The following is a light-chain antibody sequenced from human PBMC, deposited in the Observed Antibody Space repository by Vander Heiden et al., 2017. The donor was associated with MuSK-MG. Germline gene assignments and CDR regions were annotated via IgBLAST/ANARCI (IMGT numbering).Light chain of an antibody. Sequence: DIQMTQSPSSLSASVGDRVTITCQASQDISNYLNWYQQKPGKAPKLLLYVASSLETGVPSRFSGSGSGTDFTLTISSLQPEDIATYYCQQYYYIPLTFGGGTKREIK. CDR3: QQYYYIPLT. V-gene: IGKV1-33*01. J-gene: IGKJ4*01. CDR1: QDISNY. CDR2: VAS.